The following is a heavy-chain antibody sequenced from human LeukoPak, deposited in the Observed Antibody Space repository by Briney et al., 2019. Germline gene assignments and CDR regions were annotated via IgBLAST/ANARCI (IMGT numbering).Heavy chain of an antibody. CDR3: ASMGLGQHDYGDYGFDY. Sequence: GGSLRLSCAASGFTFSSYWMSWVRQAPGKGLEWVANIKQDGSEKYYVDSVKGRFTISRDNAKNSLYLQMNSLRAEDTAVYYCASMGLGQHDYGDYGFDYWGQGTLVTVSS. D-gene: IGHD4-17*01. CDR1: GFTFSSYW. J-gene: IGHJ4*02. CDR2: IKQDGSEK. V-gene: IGHV3-7*01.